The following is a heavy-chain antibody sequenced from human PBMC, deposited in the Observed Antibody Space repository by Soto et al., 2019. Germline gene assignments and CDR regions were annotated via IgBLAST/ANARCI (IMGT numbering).Heavy chain of an antibody. CDR1: GDLFNXYA. CDR2: ISPLFSTT. Sequence: QVXLVQSGAEVKEPGSSVKVSCKATGDLFNXYAFNWVRQAPGXGLXXXXRISPLFSTTNYAQKFQGRVTIGADELTTIVYLEVSNLESEDTAMYYCAASSSVAAAGYFKFWGQGTLVTVSP. D-gene: IGHD6-13*01. J-gene: IGHJ4*02. CDR3: AASSSVAAAGYFKF. V-gene: IGHV1-69*01.